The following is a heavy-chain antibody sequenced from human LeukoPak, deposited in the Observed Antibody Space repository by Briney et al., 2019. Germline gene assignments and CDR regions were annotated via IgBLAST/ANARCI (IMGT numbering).Heavy chain of an antibody. D-gene: IGHD6-19*01. CDR1: GGSFSGYY. V-gene: IGHV4-34*01. Sequence: SETLSLTCAVYGGSFSGYYWSWIRQPPGKGLEWIGEINHSGSTNYNPSLKSRVTISEDTSKNQFSLKLTSVTAADTAVYYCSRGTIRGIAVTGYWGQGTLVTVSS. J-gene: IGHJ4*02. CDR2: INHSGST. CDR3: SRGTIRGIAVTGY.